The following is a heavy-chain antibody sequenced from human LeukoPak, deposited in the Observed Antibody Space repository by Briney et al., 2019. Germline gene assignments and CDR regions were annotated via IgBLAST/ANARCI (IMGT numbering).Heavy chain of an antibody. CDR3: ARPGPDAFDI. V-gene: IGHV3-23*01. Sequence: GGSLRLSCAASGFTFSNYAMSWVRQAPGKGLEWVSSINGRGGSTYYADSVKGRFTISRDNSKNTLYLQMNSLRAEDTAVYYCARPGPDAFDIWGQGTMVTVSS. CDR2: INGRGGST. J-gene: IGHJ3*02. D-gene: IGHD1-14*01. CDR1: GFTFSNYA.